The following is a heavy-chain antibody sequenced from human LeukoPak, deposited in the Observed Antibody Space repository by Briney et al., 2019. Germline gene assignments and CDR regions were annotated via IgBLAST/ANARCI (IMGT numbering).Heavy chain of an antibody. J-gene: IGHJ4*02. CDR2: WHFASNK. Sequence: GGSLRLSCTASGFTFGDYALSWFRQAPGKGLEWVAWHFASNKYYAESVRGRFTMSRDNSKSTLYLQMDSLRVEDTAVYYCARDLCSTTSCFDYWGQGTLVSASS. D-gene: IGHD2-2*01. CDR1: GFTFGDYA. CDR3: ARDLCSTTSCFDY. V-gene: IGHV3-33*01.